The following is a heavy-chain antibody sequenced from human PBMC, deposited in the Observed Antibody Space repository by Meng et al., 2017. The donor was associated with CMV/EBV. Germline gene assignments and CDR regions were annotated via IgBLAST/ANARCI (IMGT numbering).Heavy chain of an antibody. CDR2: IYCSGST. CDR1: GGSISSGGFY. CDR3: ARSGDGYNSMDY. Sequence: VSGGSISSGGFYWGSLRQHPGKGLEWIGYIYCSGSTYYNPSLKSRVTISVDTSKNQFSLKLSSVTAADTAVYYCARSGDGYNSMDYWGQGTLVTVSS. J-gene: IGHJ4*02. D-gene: IGHD5-24*01. V-gene: IGHV4-31*02.